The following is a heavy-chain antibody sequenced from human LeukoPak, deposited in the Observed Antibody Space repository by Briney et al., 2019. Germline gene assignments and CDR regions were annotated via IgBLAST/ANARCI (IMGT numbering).Heavy chain of an antibody. V-gene: IGHV4-30-2*01. J-gene: IGHJ4*02. CDR2: IYHSGST. CDR3: ARDAGYGHYNY. Sequence: SETLSLTCTVSGGSISSGGYYWSWIRQPPGKGLEWIGYIYHSGSTYYNPSLKSRVTLSVDMSKNQLSLKVSSVTAADTAVYYCARDAGYGHYNYWGQGTLVTVSS. D-gene: IGHD5-18*01. CDR1: GGSISSGGYY.